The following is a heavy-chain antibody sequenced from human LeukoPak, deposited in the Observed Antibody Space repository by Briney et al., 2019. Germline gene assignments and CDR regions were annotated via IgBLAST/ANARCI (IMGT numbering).Heavy chain of an antibody. CDR1: GGSFSGYY. CDR3: ARAALINRYGSGSYHYYYYGMDV. CDR2: INHSGST. Sequence: SETLSLTCAVYGGSFSGYYWSWIRQPPGKGLEWIGEINHSGSTNYNPSLKSRVTISVDTSKNQFSLKLSSVTAADTAVYYCARAALINRYGSGSYHYYYYGMDVWGQGTTVTVSS. V-gene: IGHV4-34*01. J-gene: IGHJ6*02. D-gene: IGHD3-10*01.